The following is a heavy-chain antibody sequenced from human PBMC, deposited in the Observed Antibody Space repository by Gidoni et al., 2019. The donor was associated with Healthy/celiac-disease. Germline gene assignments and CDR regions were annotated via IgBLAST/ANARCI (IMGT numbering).Heavy chain of an antibody. D-gene: IGHD4-4*01. CDR3: ARVGAQYTDY. V-gene: IGHV4-59*01. Sequence: QVQLQATGPGLVKPSETLSLTRTVSGGSISSYYWSWIRQPPGKGLEWIGYIYYSGSTNYNPSLKSRVTISVDTSKNQFSLKLSSVTAADTAVYYCARVGAQYTDYWGQGTLVTVSS. CDR2: IYYSGST. J-gene: IGHJ4*02. CDR1: GGSISSYY.